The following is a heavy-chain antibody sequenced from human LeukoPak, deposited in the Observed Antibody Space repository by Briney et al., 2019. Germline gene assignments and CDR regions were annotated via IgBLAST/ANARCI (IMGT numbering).Heavy chain of an antibody. J-gene: IGHJ3*02. CDR2: ISSSGTTI. CDR1: GFTFSSYE. CDR3: ARVKEASAFDI. Sequence: GGSLRLSCAASGFTFSSYEMNWVRQAPGKGLEWISYISSSGTTIYYADSVKGRFTISRDNAENSLYLQMNSLRVEDTAVYYCARVKEASAFDIWAKGQWSPSLQ. V-gene: IGHV3-48*03. D-gene: IGHD5-12*01.